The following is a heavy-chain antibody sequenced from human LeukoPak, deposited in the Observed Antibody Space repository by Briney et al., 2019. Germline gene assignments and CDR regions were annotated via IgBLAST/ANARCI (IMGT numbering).Heavy chain of an antibody. CDR2: VYDNGDT. CDR3: ARLSDYDVDTSHYMDV. CDR1: GGSISSYY. D-gene: IGHD3-22*01. V-gene: IGHV4-59*01. J-gene: IGHJ6*03. Sequence: SETLSLTCTVSGGSISSYYWTWIRQPPGKGLEWIGYVYDNGDTNYHPSFTGRVSISVDVSKNQFSLKLTSVLAADTADYFCARLSDYDVDTSHYMDVWGKGTTVTVSS.